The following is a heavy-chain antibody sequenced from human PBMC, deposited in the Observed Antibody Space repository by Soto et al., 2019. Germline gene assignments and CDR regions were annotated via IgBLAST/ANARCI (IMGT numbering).Heavy chain of an antibody. Sequence: ASVKVSCKASGYTFTSYGISWVRQAPGQGLEWMGWISAYNGNTNYAQKLQGRVTMTTDTSTSTAYMELRSLRSDDTAVYYCARHCSGGSCYYTGGMDVWGQGTTVTV. J-gene: IGHJ6*02. CDR2: ISAYNGNT. CDR3: ARHCSGGSCYYTGGMDV. CDR1: GYTFTSYG. V-gene: IGHV1-18*01. D-gene: IGHD2-15*01.